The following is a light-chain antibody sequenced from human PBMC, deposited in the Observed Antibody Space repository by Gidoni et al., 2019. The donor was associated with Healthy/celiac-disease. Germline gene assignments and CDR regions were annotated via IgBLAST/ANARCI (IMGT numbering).Light chain of an antibody. Sequence: EIVLTQSPAILSLSPGERATLSCRASQRVSSYLPWYQQKPGQAPRLLIYDASNRATGIPARFSGSGSGTDFTLTISSLEPEDFAVYYCQQRSNWPPLYTFGQGTKLEIK. CDR2: DAS. V-gene: IGKV3-11*01. J-gene: IGKJ2*01. CDR1: QRVSSY. CDR3: QQRSNWPPLYT.